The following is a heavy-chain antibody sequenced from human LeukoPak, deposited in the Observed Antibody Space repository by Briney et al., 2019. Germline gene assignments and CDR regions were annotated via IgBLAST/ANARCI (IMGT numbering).Heavy chain of an antibody. J-gene: IGHJ4*02. Sequence: GGSLRLSCAASGFTFSSYSMNWVRRAPGKGLEWVSSISSSSSYIYYADAVKGRFTISRDNAKNSLYLQRNSLTAEDTAVYYCAREGGESPSYYFDYWGQGTLVTVSS. CDR3: AREGGESPSYYFDY. CDR2: ISSSSSYI. V-gene: IGHV3-21*01. CDR1: GFTFSSYS. D-gene: IGHD3-10*01.